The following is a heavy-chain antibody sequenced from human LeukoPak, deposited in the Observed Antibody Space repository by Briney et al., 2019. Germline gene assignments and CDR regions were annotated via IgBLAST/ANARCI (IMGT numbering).Heavy chain of an antibody. Sequence: GGSLRLSCAASGFTVSSNYMSWVRQAPGKGLEWVSGINWNGGSTGYADSVKGRFTISRDNAKNSLYLQMNSLRAEDTAVYYCAELGITMIGGVWGKGTTVTISS. CDR1: GFTVSSNY. CDR2: INWNGGST. V-gene: IGHV3-20*04. J-gene: IGHJ6*04. D-gene: IGHD3-10*02. CDR3: AELGITMIGGV.